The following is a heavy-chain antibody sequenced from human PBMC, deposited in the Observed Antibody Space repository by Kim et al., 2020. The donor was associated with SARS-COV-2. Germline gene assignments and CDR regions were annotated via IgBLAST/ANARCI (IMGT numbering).Heavy chain of an antibody. CDR3: ARDRWSEDYYDSSGHVD. V-gene: IGHV3-33*05. J-gene: IGHJ4*01. CDR1: GFTFSSYG. CDR2: ISYDGSNK. Sequence: GGSLRLSCAASGFTFSSYGMHWVRQAPGKGLEWVAVISYDGSNKYYADSVKGRFTISRDNSKNTLYLQMNSLRAEDTAVYYCARDRWSEDYYDSSGHVD. D-gene: IGHD3-22*01.